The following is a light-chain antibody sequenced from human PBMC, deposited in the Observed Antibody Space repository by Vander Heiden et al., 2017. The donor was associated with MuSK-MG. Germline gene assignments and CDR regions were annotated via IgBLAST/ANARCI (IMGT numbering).Light chain of an antibody. Sequence: EIVMTQSPATLSVSPGERATLSCRASQSVSSNLAWYQQKPGQAPRLLIYGASTRATGIPARFSGSGSGTEFTLTISSLQSEDSAVYYCQQYTNWPRTFGQGTKVEIK. CDR3: QQYTNWPRT. CDR2: GAS. J-gene: IGKJ1*01. CDR1: QSVSSN. V-gene: IGKV3-15*01.